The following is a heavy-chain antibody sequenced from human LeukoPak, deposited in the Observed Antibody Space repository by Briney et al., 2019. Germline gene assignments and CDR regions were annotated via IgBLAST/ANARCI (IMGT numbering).Heavy chain of an antibody. CDR2: IYTSGST. J-gene: IGHJ4*02. V-gene: IGHV4-61*02. Sequence: SETLSLTCTVSGGSISSGSYYWSWIRQPAGKGLEWIGRIYTSGSTNYNPSLKSRVTISVDTSKNQFSLKLSSVTAADTAVYYCARDKLIAEYYFDYWGQGTLVTVSS. CDR3: ARDKLIAEYYFDY. CDR1: GGSISSGSYY. D-gene: IGHD3-10*01.